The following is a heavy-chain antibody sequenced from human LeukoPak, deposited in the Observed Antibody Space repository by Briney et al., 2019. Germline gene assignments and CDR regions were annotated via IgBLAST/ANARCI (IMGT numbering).Heavy chain of an antibody. CDR1: GDTFGSYA. CDR2: TIPILDVA. J-gene: IGHJ4*02. CDR3: ARARVLHLWSTFDH. Sequence: GASVKVSCKSSGDTFGSYAINWVRQAPGQGLEWVGRTIPILDVANYAQKFQGRVTITADKSTRTAFMELSSLTSEDTAVYYCARARVLHLWSTFDHWGQGTLVTVSS. D-gene: IGHD5-18*01. V-gene: IGHV1-69*04.